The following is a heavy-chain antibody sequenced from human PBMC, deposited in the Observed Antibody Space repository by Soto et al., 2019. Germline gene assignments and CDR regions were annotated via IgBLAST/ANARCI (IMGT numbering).Heavy chain of an antibody. CDR2: ISGSGGRT. CDR1: GFTFSTYA. Sequence: EVQLLESGGVLVQPGGSLRLSCAASGFTFSTYAMTWVRQAPGKGLEWASSISGSGGRTYYADSVKRRFTISRDNSKNTLNLQTNSLRAEDTAVYYCAKAGDYHGSESYFPLDYWCQGTLVPVSS. V-gene: IGHV3-23*01. J-gene: IGHJ4*02. D-gene: IGHD3-10*01. CDR3: AKAGDYHGSESYFPLDY.